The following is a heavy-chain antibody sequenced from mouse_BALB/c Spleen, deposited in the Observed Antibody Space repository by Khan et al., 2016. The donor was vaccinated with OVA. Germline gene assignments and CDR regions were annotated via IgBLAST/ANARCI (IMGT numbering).Heavy chain of an antibody. CDR3: ATVGVYARDY. CDR2: IDPANGTN. J-gene: IGHJ4*01. Sequence: EVQLQQSGAELVKPGASVKLSCTASGFHIKDTYMHWVKQRPEQGLEWLGTIDPANGTNKYYPKFQGKATITTDTTSNTASLQRSSLTSEDTAFYYGATVGVYARDYWCQGTSVTVSS. V-gene: IGHV14-3*02. CDR1: GFHIKDTY.